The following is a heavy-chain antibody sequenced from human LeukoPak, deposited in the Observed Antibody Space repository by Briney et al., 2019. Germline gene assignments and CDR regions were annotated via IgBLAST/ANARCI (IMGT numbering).Heavy chain of an antibody. CDR3: ARDYASAYPEEYYYYYMDV. J-gene: IGHJ6*03. CDR2: IIPIFGTA. CDR1: GGTFSSYA. D-gene: IGHD3-16*01. V-gene: IGHV1-69*06. Sequence: ASVKVSCKASGGTFSSYAISWVRQAPGQGLEWMGGIIPIFGTANYAQKFQGRVTITADKSTSTAYMELSSLRSEDTAVYYCARDYASAYPEEYYYYYMDVWGKGTTVTVSS.